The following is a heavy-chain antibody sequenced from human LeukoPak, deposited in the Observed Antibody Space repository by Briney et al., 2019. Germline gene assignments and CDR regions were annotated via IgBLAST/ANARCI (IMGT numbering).Heavy chain of an antibody. CDR3: ARQFATASADTRGYFDF. CDR1: GASISSSNDY. CDR2: GFYGGSA. J-gene: IGHJ4*02. D-gene: IGHD2-2*01. V-gene: IGHV4-39*01. Sequence: PSETLSLTCTASGASISSSNDYWGWIRQAPGKGLEWIGSGFYGGSAHYNPSLKSRATISVDTSKNQFSLKLSSVTAADAAMHYCARQFATASADTRGYFDFWGQGTVVTVSS.